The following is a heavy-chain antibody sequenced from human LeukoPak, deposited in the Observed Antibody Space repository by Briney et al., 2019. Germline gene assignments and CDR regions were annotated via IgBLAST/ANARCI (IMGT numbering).Heavy chain of an antibody. J-gene: IGHJ4*02. CDR3: ARVSLGDYYYSYCYYQEH. Sequence: PSETLSLTCTVSGGSISSHYWSWIRQPPGKGLEWIGYIYYSGSTNYNPSLKSRVTISVDTSKNQFSLKLSSVTAADTAVYYCARVSLGDYYYSYCYYQEHWGPGNL. CDR2: IYYSGST. V-gene: IGHV4-59*11. D-gene: IGHD3-22*01. CDR1: GGSISSHY.